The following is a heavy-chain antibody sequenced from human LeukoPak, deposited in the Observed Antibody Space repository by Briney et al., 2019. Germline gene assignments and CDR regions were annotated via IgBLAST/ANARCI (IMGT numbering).Heavy chain of an antibody. CDR2: IYHSGST. V-gene: IGHV4-38-2*01. Sequence: SETLSLTCAVSGYSISSGYYWGWIRQPPGKGLEWIGSIYHSGSTYYNPSLKSRVTISVDTSKNQFSPKLSSVTAADTAVYYCARTPYCSSASCSRFDPWGQGTLVTVSS. J-gene: IGHJ5*02. D-gene: IGHD2-2*01. CDR1: GYSISSGYY. CDR3: ARTPYCSSASCSRFDP.